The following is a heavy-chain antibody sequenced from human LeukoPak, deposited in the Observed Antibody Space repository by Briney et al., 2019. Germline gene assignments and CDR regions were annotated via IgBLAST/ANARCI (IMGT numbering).Heavy chain of an antibody. V-gene: IGHV3-23*01. CDR3: AKDGAQYSSGPECDP. D-gene: IGHD6-19*01. CDR1: GLLFSGTA. J-gene: IGHJ5*02. Sequence: GGSLRLSCAASGLLFSGTAVSCVRQAPGEGLEWVSAISYDGMSAYSTDSVNGRFTHSRDNSKKTVSLEMSSLPAAETGVHYCAKDGAQYSSGPECDPRGQGALVTVSP. CDR2: ISYDGMSA.